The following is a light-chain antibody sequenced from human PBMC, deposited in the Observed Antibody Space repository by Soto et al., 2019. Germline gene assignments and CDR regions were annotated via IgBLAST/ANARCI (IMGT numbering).Light chain of an antibody. CDR3: CSYAGRNTFWV. V-gene: IGLV2-23*02. CDR1: SSDVGTYNF. CDR2: EVI. J-gene: IGLJ3*02. Sequence: QSVLTQPASVSGSPGQSITISCTGTSSDVGTYNFVSWYQQHPGKAPKLIIFEVIKRPSGVSNRFSGSKSGNTASLRISGLQAEDEADYFCCSYAGRNTFWVFGGGTKLTV.